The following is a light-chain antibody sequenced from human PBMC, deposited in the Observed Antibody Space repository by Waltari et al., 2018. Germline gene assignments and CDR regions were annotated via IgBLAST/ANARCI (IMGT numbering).Light chain of an antibody. V-gene: IGLV3-21*02. Sequence: SYELTQPPSVSVAPGQTARITCDGAKIGMKNVHWYQQKPGQAPVLVVYDEGDRPSGIPERFSGSNSGNTAALTISRVDAGDEAEYYCQVWDSGSNHYVFGTVTKVTVL. CDR3: QVWDSGSNHYV. J-gene: IGLJ1*01. CDR2: DEG. CDR1: KIGMKN.